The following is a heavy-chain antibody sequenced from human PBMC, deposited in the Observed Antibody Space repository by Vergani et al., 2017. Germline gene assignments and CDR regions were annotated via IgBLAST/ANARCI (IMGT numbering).Heavy chain of an antibody. CDR2: IIPIFGTA. Sequence: QVQLVQSGAEVKKPGSSVKVSCKASGGTFSSYAISWVRQAPGQGLVWMGGIIPIFGTANYAQKFQGRVTITADESTSTAYMELSSLRSEDAAVYYCATGALYYDCSSYYYYYMDVWGKGTTVTVSS. CDR1: GGTFSSYA. J-gene: IGHJ6*03. CDR3: ATGALYYDCSSYYYYYMDV. D-gene: IGHD3-3*01. V-gene: IGHV1-69*01.